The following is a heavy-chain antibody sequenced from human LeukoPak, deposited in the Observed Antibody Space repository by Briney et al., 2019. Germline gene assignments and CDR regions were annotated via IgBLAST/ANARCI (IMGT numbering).Heavy chain of an antibody. CDR3: ARVWQGGNIVVVPAATRYYYYYYMDV. CDR1: GFTFSRYW. J-gene: IGHJ6*03. Sequence: GGSLRLSCAASGFTFSRYWMRWVRQAPGRGLEWVANIKQEGREKYYVGSVKGRFTISRDNAKNSLYLQMNSLRAEDTAVYYCARVWQGGNIVVVPAATRYYYYYYMDVWGKGTTVTVSS. CDR2: IKQEGREK. V-gene: IGHV3-7*01. D-gene: IGHD2-2*01.